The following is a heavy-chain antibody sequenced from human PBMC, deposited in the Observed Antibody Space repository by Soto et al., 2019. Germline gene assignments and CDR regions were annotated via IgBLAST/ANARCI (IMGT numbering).Heavy chain of an antibody. CDR2: IYYSGST. V-gene: IGHV4-39*01. CDR1: GGSISSSSYY. D-gene: IGHD3-10*01. CDR3: ATTGPILLWFGEPRTMDV. J-gene: IGHJ6*02. Sequence: GTLSLTVTVSGGSISSSSYYGGWIREPPGKGLEWIGSIYYSGSTYYNPSLKSRVTISVDTSKNQFSLKLSSVTAADTAVYYCATTGPILLWFGEPRTMDVWGQGTTVTVS.